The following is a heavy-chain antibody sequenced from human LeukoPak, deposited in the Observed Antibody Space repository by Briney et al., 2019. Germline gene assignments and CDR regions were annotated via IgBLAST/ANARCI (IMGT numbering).Heavy chain of an antibody. CDR1: GYSISSGYY. CDR3: ACYYGSGSYNHYYYYMDV. J-gene: IGHJ6*03. V-gene: IGHV4-38-2*02. D-gene: IGHD3-10*01. Sequence: SETLSLTCTVSGYSISSGYYWGWIRQPPGKGLEWIGNIYYSGTTYYNPSLKSRVTISVDTSKNQFSLKLSSVTAADTAVYYCACYYGSGSYNHYYYYMDVWGKGTTVTVSS. CDR2: IYYSGTT.